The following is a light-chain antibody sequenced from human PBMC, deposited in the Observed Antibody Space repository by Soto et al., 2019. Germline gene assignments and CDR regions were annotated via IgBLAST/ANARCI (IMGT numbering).Light chain of an antibody. V-gene: IGKV3-15*01. CDR3: QQYNNWPPLT. CDR2: GAS. CDR1: QSVRSD. J-gene: IGKJ4*01. Sequence: EIVLTQSPATLSVSPGERATLSCRASQSVRSDLAWYQQKPGQTPRLLIYGASSRATGVPARFSGSGSGTEFTLTIRNLQSEDSAVYYCQQYNNWPPLTFGGGTKVEIK.